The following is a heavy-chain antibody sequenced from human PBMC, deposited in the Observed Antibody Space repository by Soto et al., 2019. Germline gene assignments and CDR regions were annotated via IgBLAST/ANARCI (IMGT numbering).Heavy chain of an antibody. V-gene: IGHV3-21*06. CDR3: TRRHTYVWGTYRNNAFDI. Sequence: GGSLRLSCAASGFTFDTYSMNWVRQAPGKGLEWIASISSSGSYIYYADSVKGRFTISRDNADNSLYLQMNSLRAEDTAFYYCTRRHTYVWGTYRNNAFDIWGQGTVVTVSS. CDR2: ISSSGSYI. J-gene: IGHJ3*02. D-gene: IGHD3-16*02. CDR1: GFTFDTYS.